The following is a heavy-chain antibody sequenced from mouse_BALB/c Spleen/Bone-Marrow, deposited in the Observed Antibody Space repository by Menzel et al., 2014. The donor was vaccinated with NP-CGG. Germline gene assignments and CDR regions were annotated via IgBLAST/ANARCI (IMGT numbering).Heavy chain of an antibody. D-gene: IGHD4-1*01. CDR3: ARWGKLGRGHFDV. Sequence: EVQLQQSGAELVKPGASVKLSCTASGFNIKDTYMHWVKQRPEQGLEWIGRIDPANGNTKYDPKFQGKATITADTSSNTAYLQLSSLTSEDTAVYYCARWGKLGRGHFDVWGAGTTVTVSS. CDR2: IDPANGNT. J-gene: IGHJ1*01. V-gene: IGHV14-3*02. CDR1: GFNIKDTY.